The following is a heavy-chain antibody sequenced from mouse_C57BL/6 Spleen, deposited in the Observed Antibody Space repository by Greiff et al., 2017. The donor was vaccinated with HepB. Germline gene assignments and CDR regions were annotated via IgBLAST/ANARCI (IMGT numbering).Heavy chain of an antibody. Sequence: QVQLKQPGAELVMPGASVKLSCKASGYTFTSYWMHWVKQRPGQGLEWIGEIDPSDSYTNYNQKFKGKSTLTVDKSSSTAYMQLSSLTSEDSAVYYCARGYDEGFAYWGQGTLVTVSA. V-gene: IGHV1-69*01. D-gene: IGHD2-2*01. CDR1: GYTFTSYW. CDR2: IDPSDSYT. J-gene: IGHJ3*01. CDR3: ARGYDEGFAY.